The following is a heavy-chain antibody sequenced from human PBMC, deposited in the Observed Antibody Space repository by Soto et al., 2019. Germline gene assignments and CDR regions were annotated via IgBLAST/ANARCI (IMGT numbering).Heavy chain of an antibody. J-gene: IGHJ6*02. CDR2: IYYSGST. CDR3: ARRGDGYNYYYYYGMDV. CDR1: GGSISSSNW. D-gene: IGHD5-12*01. V-gene: IGHV4-4*02. Sequence: PSETLSLTCAVSGGSISSSNWWSWVRQPPGKGLEWIGEIYYSGSTYYNPSLKSRVTISVDTSKNQFSLKLSSVTAADTAVYYCARRGDGYNYYYYYGMDVWGQGTTVTVSS.